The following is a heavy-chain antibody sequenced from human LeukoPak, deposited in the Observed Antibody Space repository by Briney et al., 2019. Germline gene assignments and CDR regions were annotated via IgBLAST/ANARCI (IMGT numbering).Heavy chain of an antibody. D-gene: IGHD1-14*01. V-gene: IGHV3-53*01. Sequence: LAGGSLRLSCAASGFTVITNDMTWVRQAPGKGLEWVPVLYSDGNTKYADSAQGRFTISRDNSKNTLYLEMNSLSPDDTAVYYCARGVEPLAANTLAYWGQGTLVTVSS. CDR3: ARGVEPLAANTLAY. J-gene: IGHJ4*02. CDR2: LYSDGNT. CDR1: GFTVITND.